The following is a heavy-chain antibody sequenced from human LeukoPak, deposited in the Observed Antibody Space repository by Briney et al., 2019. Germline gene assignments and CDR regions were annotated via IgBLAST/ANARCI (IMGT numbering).Heavy chain of an antibody. Sequence: SETLSLTCAVYGGSFSDYYWTWIRQPPGKGLEWIGEINHSGSTNYNPSLKSRVTISVDTSKNQFSLKLSSVTAADTAVYYCEYSSGDYYGMDVWGQGTTVTVSS. V-gene: IGHV4-34*01. CDR2: INHSGST. J-gene: IGHJ6*02. D-gene: IGHD6-19*01. CDR1: GGSFSDYY. CDR3: EYSSGDYYGMDV.